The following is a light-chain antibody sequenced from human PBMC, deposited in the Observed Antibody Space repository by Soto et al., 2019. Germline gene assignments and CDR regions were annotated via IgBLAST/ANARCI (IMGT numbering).Light chain of an antibody. J-gene: IGKJ2*01. CDR3: QQYGSTPRT. CDR1: QTIDSGY. CDR2: GSS. Sequence: EIVLTQSPGTLSLSPGERATLSCRASQTIDSGYLAWYQQKPGQAPRLLIYGSSNWATDIPDRFSGSGSGTDFTLTISRLEPEDFAVYYCQQYGSTPRTFGQGTKLEI. V-gene: IGKV3-20*01.